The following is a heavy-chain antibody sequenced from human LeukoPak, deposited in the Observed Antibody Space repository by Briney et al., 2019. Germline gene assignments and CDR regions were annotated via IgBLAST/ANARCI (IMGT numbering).Heavy chain of an antibody. CDR1: GFTFSSYE. CDR3: ASGPPYYYDSSGYFYFDY. J-gene: IGHJ4*02. D-gene: IGHD3-22*01. V-gene: IGHV3-48*03. CDR2: ISSSGSTI. Sequence: PGGSLRLSCAASGFTFSSYEMNWVRQAPGKGLEWVSYISSSGSTIYYADSVKGRFTISRDNAKNSLYLQMISLRAEDTAVYYCASGPPYYYDSSGYFYFDYWGQGTLVTVSS.